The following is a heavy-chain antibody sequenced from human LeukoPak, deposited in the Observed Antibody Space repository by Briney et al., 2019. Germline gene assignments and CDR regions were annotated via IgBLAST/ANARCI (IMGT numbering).Heavy chain of an antibody. CDR2: ISYDGSNK. CDR3: ARDPGAAAGNAFDI. Sequence: GGSLRLSCAASGFTFSSYAMLWVRQAPGKGLEWVAVISYDGSNKYYADSVKGRFTISRDNSKNTLYLQMNSLRAEDTAVYYCARDPGAAAGNAFDIWGQGTMVTVSS. V-gene: IGHV3-30*04. J-gene: IGHJ3*02. D-gene: IGHD6-13*01. CDR1: GFTFSSYA.